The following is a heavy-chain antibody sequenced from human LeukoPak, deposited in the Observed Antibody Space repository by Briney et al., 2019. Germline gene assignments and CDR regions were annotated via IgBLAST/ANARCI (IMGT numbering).Heavy chain of an antibody. V-gene: IGHV1-18*01. Sequence: ASVKVSCKASGYTFTSYGISWVRQAPGQGLEWMGWISAYNGNTNYAQKLQGRVTMTTDTSTSTAYMELRSLRSDDTAVYYCARGLTIFGVARYYYYGMDVWGQGTTVTVSS. CDR3: ARGLTIFGVARYYYYGMDV. CDR1: GYTFTSYG. J-gene: IGHJ6*02. CDR2: ISAYNGNT. D-gene: IGHD3-3*01.